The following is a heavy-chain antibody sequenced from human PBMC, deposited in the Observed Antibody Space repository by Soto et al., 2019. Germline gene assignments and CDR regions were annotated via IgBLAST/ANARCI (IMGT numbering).Heavy chain of an antibody. V-gene: IGHV3-53*01. D-gene: IGHD5-18*01. CDR3: AKSGYSCGYSVNY. CDR2: IYSGGTT. CDR1: GCSVSSSH. J-gene: IGHJ4*02. Sequence: PEGSMRRSCAACGCSVSSSHMNRVWQTTGRGREWVSVIYSGGTTYYSDSVKSRFTSSTDNSKSTRYLQVNRQRAENTAVYYYAKSGYSCGYSVNYCRRVTLVAFSS.